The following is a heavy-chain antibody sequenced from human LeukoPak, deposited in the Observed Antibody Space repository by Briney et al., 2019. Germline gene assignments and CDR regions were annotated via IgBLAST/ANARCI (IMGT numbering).Heavy chain of an antibody. CDR1: GYTFTSYY. Sequence: ASVKVSCKASGYTFTSYYMHWVRQAPGRGLEWMGIINPSGGSTSYAQKFQGRVTMTRDTSTSTVYMELSSLRSEDTAVYYCVTKPLDFDIWGQGTMVTVSS. J-gene: IGHJ3*02. V-gene: IGHV1-46*01. CDR3: VTKPLDFDI. D-gene: IGHD1-1*01. CDR2: INPSGGST.